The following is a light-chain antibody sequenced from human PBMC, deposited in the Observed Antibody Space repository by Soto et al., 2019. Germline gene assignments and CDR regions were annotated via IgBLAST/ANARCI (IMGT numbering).Light chain of an antibody. CDR2: WAS. V-gene: IGKV4-1*01. Sequence: DIVMTQSPDSLRVSLGERATISCTSSLNIYFKSNNRNYLAWYQQKTGQPPKLLVYWASTRESGVPDRFTGSGSGTYFTLTIDNVQPDDVAVYYCQQYFITPLTFGGATRLDIK. CDR3: QQYFITPLT. CDR1: LNIYFKSNNRNY. J-gene: IGKJ4*01.